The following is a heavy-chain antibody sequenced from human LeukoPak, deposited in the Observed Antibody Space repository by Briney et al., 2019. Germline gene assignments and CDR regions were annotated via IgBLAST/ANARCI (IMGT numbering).Heavy chain of an antibody. D-gene: IGHD2-15*01. CDR2: IYYSGTT. V-gene: IGHV4-39*01. CDR3: ARLTRISHFDY. Sequence: PSETLSLTCTVSGDSISSSSYYWGWIRQPPGKGLEWIGSIYYSGTTYYNPSLKSRVTISVDASKNQFSLKLTSVTAADTAVYYCARLTRISHFDYWGQGTLVTVSS. J-gene: IGHJ4*02. CDR1: GDSISSSSYY.